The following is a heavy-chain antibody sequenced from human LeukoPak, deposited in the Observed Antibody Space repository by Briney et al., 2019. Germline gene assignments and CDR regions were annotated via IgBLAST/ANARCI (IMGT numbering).Heavy chain of an antibody. CDR2: INPNSGGT. CDR1: GYTFTGYY. Sequence: ASVKVSFKASGYTFTGYYMHWGRQAPGQGLEWMGWINPNSGGTNYAQKFQGRVTMTRDTSISTAYMELSRLRSDDTAVYYCARRGALVGAPQGLDYWGQGTLVTVSS. V-gene: IGHV1-2*02. CDR3: ARRGALVGAPQGLDY. D-gene: IGHD1-26*01. J-gene: IGHJ4*02.